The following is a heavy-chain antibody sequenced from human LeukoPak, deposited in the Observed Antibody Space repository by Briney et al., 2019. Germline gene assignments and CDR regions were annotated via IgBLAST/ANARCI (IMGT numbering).Heavy chain of an antibody. CDR1: GGSISNGDFC. Sequence: SETLSLTCTVSGGSISNGDFCWSWIRQPPGKGLEWIGYIYYSGSTYYNPSLKSRVTISVDTSKNQFSLKLSSVTAADTAVYYCARDLLYSSPGFDYWGQGTLVTVSS. J-gene: IGHJ4*02. CDR2: IYYSGST. D-gene: IGHD6-13*01. CDR3: ARDLLYSSPGFDY. V-gene: IGHV4-30-4*08.